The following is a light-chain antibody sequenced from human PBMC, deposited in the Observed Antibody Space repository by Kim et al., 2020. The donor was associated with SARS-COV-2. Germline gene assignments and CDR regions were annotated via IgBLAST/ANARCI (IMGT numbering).Light chain of an antibody. Sequence: SPGERATLSCRASQRVGSKLAWYQQQPGQAPRLLIYDASTRATGFPARFSGSGSGTDFTLTISSLQSEDFAVYFCQQYNNWPPGSFGQGTKVDIK. J-gene: IGKJ1*01. CDR2: DAS. CDR3: QQYNNWPPGS. V-gene: IGKV3-15*01. CDR1: QRVGSK.